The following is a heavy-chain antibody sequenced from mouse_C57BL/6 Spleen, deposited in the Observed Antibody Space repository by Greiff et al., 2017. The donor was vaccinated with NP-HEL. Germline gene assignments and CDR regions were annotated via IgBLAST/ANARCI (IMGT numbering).Heavy chain of an antibody. CDR2: IRLKSDNYAT. V-gene: IGHV6-3*01. J-gene: IGHJ2*01. Sequence: EVKLVESGGGLVQPGGSMKLSCVASGFTFSNYWMNWVRQSPEKGLEWVAQIRLKSDNYATHYAESVTGRFTISRDDSKSSVYLQMNNLRAEDTGIYYCSLEGGYFDYWGQGTTLTVSS. CDR3: SLEGGYFDY. CDR1: GFTFSNYW.